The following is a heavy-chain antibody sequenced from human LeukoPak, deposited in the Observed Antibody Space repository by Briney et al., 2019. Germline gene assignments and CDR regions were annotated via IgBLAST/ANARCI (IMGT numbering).Heavy chain of an antibody. V-gene: IGHV4-39*07. CDR3: ARDPPPCSGGSCRPFDY. Sequence: SETLSPTCTVSGGSISSSSYYWGWIRQPPGKGLEWIGSIYYSGSTYYNPSLKSRVTISVDTSKNQFSLKLSSVTAADTAVYYCARDPPPCSGGSCRPFDYWGQGTLVTVSS. D-gene: IGHD2-15*01. CDR2: IYYSGST. CDR1: GGSISSSSYY. J-gene: IGHJ4*02.